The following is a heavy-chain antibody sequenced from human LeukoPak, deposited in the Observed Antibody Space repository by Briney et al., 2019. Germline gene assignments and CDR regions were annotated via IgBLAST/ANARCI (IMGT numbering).Heavy chain of an antibody. J-gene: IGHJ4*02. Sequence: GRSLRLSCAALGFTFDDYGMHWVRQAPGKGLEWVSGISWNSGNIGYADSVKGRFTISRDNAKNSLYLQMNSLGAEDTAFYYCAKDKISGVRGALDYWGQGTLVTVSS. CDR3: AKDKISGVRGALDY. CDR2: ISWNSGNI. V-gene: IGHV3-9*01. D-gene: IGHD3-10*01. CDR1: GFTFDDYG.